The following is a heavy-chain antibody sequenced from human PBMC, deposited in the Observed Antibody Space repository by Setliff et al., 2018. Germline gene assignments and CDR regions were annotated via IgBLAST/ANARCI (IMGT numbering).Heavy chain of an antibody. CDR3: ARGGDYCGGECYIPPPDSY. J-gene: IGHJ4*02. D-gene: IGHD2-21*01. V-gene: IGHV3-11*01. CDR1: GFSFSDYY. CDR2: ISNDAYTV. Sequence: PGGSLRLSCAASGFSFSDYYMMWIRQAPGKGLEWVSYISNDAYTVHYADSMKGRLTISRDNSKNSVFLQMNSLRVEDTAVYYCARGGDYCGGECYIPPPDSYWGQGTLVTVSS.